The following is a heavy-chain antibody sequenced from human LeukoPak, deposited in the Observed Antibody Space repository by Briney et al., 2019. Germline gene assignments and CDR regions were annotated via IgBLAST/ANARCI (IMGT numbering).Heavy chain of an antibody. CDR2: IYYSGST. CDR3: ARQEGVVVVAATFDY. J-gene: IGHJ4*02. D-gene: IGHD2-15*01. Sequence: PSETLSLTCTVSGGSISSYYWSWIRQPPGKGLEWIGYIYYSGSTNYNPSLKSRVTISVDTSKNQFSLKLSSVTAADTAVYYCARQEGVVVVAATFDYWGQGTLVTVSS. V-gene: IGHV4-59*01. CDR1: GGSISSYY.